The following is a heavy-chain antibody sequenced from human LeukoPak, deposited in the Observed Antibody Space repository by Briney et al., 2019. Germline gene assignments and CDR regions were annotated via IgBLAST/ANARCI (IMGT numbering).Heavy chain of an antibody. CDR2: IYYSGST. V-gene: IGHV4-59*01. CDR3: ARAPYYYDSSGYYYVFDY. D-gene: IGHD3-22*01. Sequence: PSETLSLTCTVSGGSISSYYRSWIRQPPGKGLEWIGYIYYSGSTNYNPSLKSRVTISVDTSKNQFSLKLSSVTAADTAVYYCARAPYYYDSSGYYYVFDYWGQGTLVTVSS. J-gene: IGHJ4*02. CDR1: GGSISSYY.